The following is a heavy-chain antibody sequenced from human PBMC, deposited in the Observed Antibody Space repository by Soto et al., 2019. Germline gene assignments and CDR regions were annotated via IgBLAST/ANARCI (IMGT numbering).Heavy chain of an antibody. J-gene: IGHJ4*02. CDR3: ARDLRYCSSTSCYRGDY. V-gene: IGHV1-18*01. CDR2: ISAYNGNT. D-gene: IGHD2-2*01. CDR1: GSTFTSYG. Sequence: ASVKVSCKASGSTFTSYGISWVRQAPGQGLEWMGWISAYNGNTNYAQKLQGRVTMTTDTSTSTAYMELRSLRSDDTAVYYCARDLRYCSSTSCYRGDYWGQGTLVTVSS.